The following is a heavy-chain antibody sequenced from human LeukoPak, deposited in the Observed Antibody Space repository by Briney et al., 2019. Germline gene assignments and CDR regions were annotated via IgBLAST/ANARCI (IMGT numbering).Heavy chain of an antibody. CDR3: ARDFYDSSGPLTVNRGDY. CDR1: GYTFTSYG. V-gene: IGHV1-18*01. Sequence: ASMKVSCKASGYTFTSYGIRWVRPAPGKGLEWMGWISAYHGNTNYAQKLQGRGSRTTDTSTSTAYMGLRSLRSDETPVYYCARDFYDSSGPLTVNRGDYWGQGALVTVSS. J-gene: IGHJ4*02. D-gene: IGHD3-22*01. CDR2: ISAYHGNT.